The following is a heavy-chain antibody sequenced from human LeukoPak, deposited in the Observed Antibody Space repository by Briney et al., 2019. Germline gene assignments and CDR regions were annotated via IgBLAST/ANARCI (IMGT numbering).Heavy chain of an antibody. CDR2: IIGSAVNT. V-gene: IGHV3-23*01. CDR1: GLTVSSYG. D-gene: IGHD4-17*01. Sequence: GGSLRLSCGASGLTVSSYGMSWVRQAPGKGLEWVSTIIGSAVNTYYADSVKGRFTICRDASKSTVYLQMNSLRAEDTAVYSCAKYTSVTCYGGLDQWGQGTLVTVSS. J-gene: IGHJ4*02. CDR3: AKYTSVTCYGGLDQ.